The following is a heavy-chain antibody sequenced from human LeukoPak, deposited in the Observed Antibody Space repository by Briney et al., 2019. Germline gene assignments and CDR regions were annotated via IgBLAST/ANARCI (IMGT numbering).Heavy chain of an antibody. D-gene: IGHD6-13*01. CDR1: GGSFSGYY. V-gene: IGHV4-31*11. Sequence: PSETLSLTCAVYGGSFSGYYWSWIRQHPGKGLEWIGYIYYSGSTYYNPPLKSRVTISVDTSKNQFSLKLSSVTAADTAVYYCARDAGSSWSDYYGMDVWGQGTTVTVSS. CDR2: IYYSGST. CDR3: ARDAGSSWSDYYGMDV. J-gene: IGHJ6*02.